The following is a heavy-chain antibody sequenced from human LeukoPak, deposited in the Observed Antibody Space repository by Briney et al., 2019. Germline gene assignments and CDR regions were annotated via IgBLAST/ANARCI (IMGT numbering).Heavy chain of an antibody. V-gene: IGHV3-30-3*01. CDR1: GFTFSSYA. D-gene: IGHD3-16*01. J-gene: IGHJ4*02. Sequence: GRSLRLSCAASGFTFSSYAMHWVRQAPGKGLEWVAVISYDGSNKYYADSVKGRFTISRDNSKNTLYLQMNSLRAEDTALYYCAKDKEAWGSSFFDCWGQGTLVTVSS. CDR2: ISYDGSNK. CDR3: AKDKEAWGSSFFDC.